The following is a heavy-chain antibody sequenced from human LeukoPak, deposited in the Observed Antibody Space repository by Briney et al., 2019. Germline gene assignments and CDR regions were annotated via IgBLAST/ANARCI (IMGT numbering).Heavy chain of an antibody. CDR3: ARHNRDY. D-gene: IGHD2/OR15-2a*01. CDR2: IKNDGSGT. Sequence: TGGSLRLSCAASGFTFSTYWMHWVRQAPGKGLEWVSRIKNDGSGTDYADSVRGRFTISRDNAKNILYLQMNSLTAEDTAVYYCARHNRDYWGQGTLVTVSS. J-gene: IGHJ4*02. CDR1: GFTFSTYW. V-gene: IGHV3-74*01.